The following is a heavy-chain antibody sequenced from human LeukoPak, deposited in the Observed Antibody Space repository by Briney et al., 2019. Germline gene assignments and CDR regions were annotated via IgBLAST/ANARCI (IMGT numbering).Heavy chain of an antibody. J-gene: IGHJ4*02. D-gene: IGHD1-26*01. CDR1: GVTLSSYA. CDR3: ARGAIFVGGVGAQDY. CDR2: IYSGGST. Sequence: GGSLRLSCAASGVTLSSYAMSWARQAPGKGLEWVSVIYSGGSTFYADSVKGRFTISRDNSKNTLFLQMHSLRAEDTAVYYCARGAIFVGGVGAQDYWGQGTLVTVSS. V-gene: IGHV3-53*01.